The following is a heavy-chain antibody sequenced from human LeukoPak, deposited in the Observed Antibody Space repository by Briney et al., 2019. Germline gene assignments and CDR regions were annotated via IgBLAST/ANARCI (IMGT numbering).Heavy chain of an antibody. CDR3: AKIRLEESATGY. J-gene: IGHJ4*02. Sequence: GGSLRLSCAASEFTVSSNYMSWVRQAPGKGLECVSVIYSCGSTYYADSVKGRFTISRDNSKNTMYLQMSSLRAEVTAVYYCAKIRLEESATGYWGQGTLVTVSS. V-gene: IGHV3-53*01. D-gene: IGHD2-15*01. CDR2: IYSCGST. CDR1: EFTVSSNY.